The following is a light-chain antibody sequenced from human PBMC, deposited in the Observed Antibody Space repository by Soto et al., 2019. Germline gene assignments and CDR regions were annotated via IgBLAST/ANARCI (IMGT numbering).Light chain of an antibody. V-gene: IGLV2-14*01. CDR2: DVS. CDR1: SSDIGRYNY. Sequence: QSALTQPASVSGSPGQSITISCTGTSSDIGRYNYVSWYQQHPGKAPQLVIYDVSNRPSGVSNRFSGSKSGNTASLTISGLQAEDEADYYWDSYTTSSTYVFGTGTKLTVL. J-gene: IGLJ1*01. CDR3: DSYTTSSTYV.